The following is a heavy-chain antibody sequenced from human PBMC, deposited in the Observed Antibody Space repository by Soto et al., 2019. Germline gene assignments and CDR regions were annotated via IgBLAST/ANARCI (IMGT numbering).Heavy chain of an antibody. CDR1: GFPFSSYA. J-gene: IGHJ4*02. CDR2: ITGGGDYT. V-gene: IGHV3-23*01. Sequence: PGGSLRLSCAASGFPFSSYALTWVRQAPGKGLEWVSSITGGGDYTYYVDSVRGRFTISRDNSKNTLFLQMNSLRVEDTALYFCAKDRLYGIAATGSAFDFWGQGALVTVSS. D-gene: IGHD6-13*01. CDR3: AKDRLYGIAATGSAFDF.